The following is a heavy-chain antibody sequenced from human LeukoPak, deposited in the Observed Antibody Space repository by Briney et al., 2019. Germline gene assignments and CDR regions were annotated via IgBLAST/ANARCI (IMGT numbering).Heavy chain of an antibody. Sequence: SETLFLTCAVSGYSISSGYYWGWIRQPPGKGLEWIGSMYHSGSTDYDPALKSRFTISVDTSKNLFSLKLSSVTATDTAVYYCASILFYDYVWGSYREYYFDYWGQGTLVSVSS. CDR3: ASILFYDYVWGSYREYYFDY. V-gene: IGHV4-38-2*01. CDR1: GYSISSGYY. D-gene: IGHD3-16*02. CDR2: MYHSGST. J-gene: IGHJ4*02.